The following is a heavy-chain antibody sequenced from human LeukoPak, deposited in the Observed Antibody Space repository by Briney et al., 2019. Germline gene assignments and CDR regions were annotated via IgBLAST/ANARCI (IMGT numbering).Heavy chain of an antibody. CDR2: VNPNRGNK. D-gene: IGHD3-22*01. CDR3: ARGDWYYYDSSGYYPLGGWYFDL. V-gene: IGHV1-8*03. CDR1: GYTFTKYD. Sequence: ASVKVSCKASGYTFTKYDISWIRQATGQGLEWMGWVNPNRGNKGYAQKFQGRVTITMDTSISTVYMELSSLRSEDTAVYYCARGDWYYYDSSGYYPLGGWYFDLWGRGTLVTVSS. J-gene: IGHJ2*01.